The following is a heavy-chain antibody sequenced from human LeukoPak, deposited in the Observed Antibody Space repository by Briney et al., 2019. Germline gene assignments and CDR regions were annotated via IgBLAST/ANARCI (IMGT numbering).Heavy chain of an antibody. Sequence: GGSLRLSCAASGFGFSDRSMNWVRQAPGKGLEWVSYISGGSDSIYYADSVKGRFTISRDNDRNSLYLQMNSLRAEDTAVYYCARGPPLDSWGQGTLVTVSS. CDR2: ISGGSDSI. CDR3: ARGPPLDS. V-gene: IGHV3-48*01. CDR1: GFGFSDRS. J-gene: IGHJ4*02.